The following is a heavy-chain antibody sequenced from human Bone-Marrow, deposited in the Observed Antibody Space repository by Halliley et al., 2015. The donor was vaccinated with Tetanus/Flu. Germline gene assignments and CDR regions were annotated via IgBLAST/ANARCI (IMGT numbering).Heavy chain of an antibody. Sequence: SLRLSCAASGFTFSSYWMHWVRQAPGKGLVWVSRIKSDGSSTYYADSVKGRFTISRDNAKNTPYLQMNSLRAEDTAVYYCAFAMFRGSGGMDVWGQGTTVTVSS. D-gene: IGHD3-10*01. CDR3: AFAMFRGSGGMDV. J-gene: IGHJ6*02. CDR1: GFTFSSYW. CDR2: IKSDGSST. V-gene: IGHV3-74*01.